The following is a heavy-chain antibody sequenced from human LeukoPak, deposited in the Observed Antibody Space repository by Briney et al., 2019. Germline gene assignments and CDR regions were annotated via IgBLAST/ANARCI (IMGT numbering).Heavy chain of an antibody. Sequence: GGALRLSRVASACALSSNWMSCVRQAPGKGLEWVASIKEGGSETYYVDSVKGRFTISRDNAKNSLYLQMNSMRAEDTAVYYCERDLHPRYYLPDYWGQGTLVTVSS. CDR3: ERDLHPRYYLPDY. CDR1: ACALSSNW. V-gene: IGHV3-7*04. D-gene: IGHD1-26*01. J-gene: IGHJ4*02. CDR2: IKEGGSET.